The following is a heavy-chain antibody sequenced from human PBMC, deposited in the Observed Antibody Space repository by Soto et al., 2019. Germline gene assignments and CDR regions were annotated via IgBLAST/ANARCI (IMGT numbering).Heavy chain of an antibody. Sequence: SETLSLTCTVSGGSISSYYWSCIRQPPWKGLEWIGYIYYSGSTNYNPSLKSRVTISVDTSKNQFSLKLSSVTAADTAVYYCARASSSEFYYDFWSGYSDFDYWGQGTLVTVSS. CDR2: IYYSGST. V-gene: IGHV4-59*01. J-gene: IGHJ4*02. CDR1: GGSISSYY. CDR3: ARASSSEFYYDFWSGYSDFDY. D-gene: IGHD3-3*01.